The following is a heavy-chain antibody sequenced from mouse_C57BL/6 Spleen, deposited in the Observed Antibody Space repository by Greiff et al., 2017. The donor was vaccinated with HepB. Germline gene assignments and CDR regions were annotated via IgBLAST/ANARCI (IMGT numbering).Heavy chain of an antibody. V-gene: IGHV5-17*01. CDR1: GFTFSDYG. D-gene: IGHD2-2*01. CDR2: ISSGSSTI. Sequence: EVQLQESGGGLVKPGGSLKLSCAASGFTFSDYGMHWVRQAPEKGLEWVAYISSGSSTIYYADTVKGRFTISRDNAKNTLFLQMTSLRSEDTAMYYCARAMVTRYYAMDYWGQGTSVTVSS. CDR3: ARAMVTRYYAMDY. J-gene: IGHJ4*01.